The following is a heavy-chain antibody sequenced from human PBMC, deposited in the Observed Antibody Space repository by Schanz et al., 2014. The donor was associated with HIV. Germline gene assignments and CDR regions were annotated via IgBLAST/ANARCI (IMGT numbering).Heavy chain of an antibody. V-gene: IGHV1-46*01. Sequence: QVQLVQSGAEVKKPGASVKVSCKASGYTFTSYYMHWVRQAPGQGLEWMGIINTSGGSTSYAQKFQGRVTMTRDTSTSTVYMDLRSLRSDDTAVYYCARGAAEMATMTPWRYWGQGTLVTVSS. CDR3: ARGAAEMATMTPWRY. CDR2: INTSGGST. CDR1: GYTFTSYY. J-gene: IGHJ4*02. D-gene: IGHD5-12*01.